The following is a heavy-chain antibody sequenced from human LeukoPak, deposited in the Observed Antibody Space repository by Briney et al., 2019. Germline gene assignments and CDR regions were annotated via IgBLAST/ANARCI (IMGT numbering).Heavy chain of an antibody. CDR3: TTDYYDSSGCYYYGMDV. V-gene: IGHV3-15*01. CDR2: IKSKTDGGTT. Sequence: NPGGSLRLSCAASGFTFSNAWMSWVRQAPGKGLEWVGRIKSKTDGGTTDYAAPVKGRFTSSRDDSKNTLYLQMNSLKTEDTAVYYCTTDYYDSSGCYYYGMDVWGQGTTVTVSS. D-gene: IGHD3-22*01. CDR1: GFTFSNAW. J-gene: IGHJ6*02.